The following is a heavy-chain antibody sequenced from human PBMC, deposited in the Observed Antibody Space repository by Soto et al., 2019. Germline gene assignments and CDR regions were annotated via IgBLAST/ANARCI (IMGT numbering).Heavy chain of an antibody. CDR3: ARLGCSYRSTSCYAPDLWFDP. CDR2: IYYSGST. D-gene: IGHD2-2*01. CDR1: GGSIISYY. J-gene: IGHJ5*02. V-gene: IGHV4-59*01. Sequence: KPSETLSLTCTVSGGSIISYYWSWIRQPPGKGLEWIGYIYYSGSTNYNPSLKSRVTISVDTSKNQFSLKLSSVTAADTAVYYCARLGCSYRSTSCYAPDLWFDPWGQGTLVTVSS.